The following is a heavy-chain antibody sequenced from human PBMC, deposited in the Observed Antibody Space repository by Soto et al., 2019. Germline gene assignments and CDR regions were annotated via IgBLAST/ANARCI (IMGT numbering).Heavy chain of an antibody. CDR3: ARDWSYSLDV. CDR2: INSDGSST. CDR1: GSTFSNDW. Sequence: EVQLVESGGGLLQPGGSLRLSCAVSGSTFSNDWMHWVRQAPGKGLVWVSHINSDGSSTNYADFVKGRFTIARDNAKNTLYLQMNSLRAEDTAVYYCARDWSYSLDVWGQGTTVSVSS. V-gene: IGHV3-74*01. J-gene: IGHJ6*02.